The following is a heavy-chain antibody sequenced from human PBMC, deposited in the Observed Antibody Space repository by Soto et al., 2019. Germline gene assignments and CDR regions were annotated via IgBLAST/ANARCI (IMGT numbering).Heavy chain of an antibody. D-gene: IGHD3-10*01. CDR1: GYTFTNYG. V-gene: IGHV1-18*01. CDR3: ARGVGSGSYYNQYNWFDP. J-gene: IGHJ5*02. CDR2: ISAYNGNT. Sequence: QVQLVQSGAEVKKPGASVKVSCKASGYTFTNYGISWVRQAPGQGLEWMGWISAYNGNTKYAQKLQGRVTMTTDTSTSTAYMELSSLRSDDTAVYYCARGVGSGSYYNQYNWFDPWGKGTLVTVSS.